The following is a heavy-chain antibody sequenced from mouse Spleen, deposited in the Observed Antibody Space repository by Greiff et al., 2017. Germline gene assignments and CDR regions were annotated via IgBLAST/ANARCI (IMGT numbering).Heavy chain of an antibody. CDR2: SRNKANDYTT. CDR1: GFTFSDFY. Sequence: EVKVVESGGGLVQSGRSLRLSCATSGFTFSDFYMEWVRQAPGKGLEWIAASRNKANDYTTEYSASVKGRFIVSRDTSQSILYLQMNALRAEDTAIYYCARDDHSDGYYGYFDVWGAGTTVTVSS. J-gene: IGHJ1*01. V-gene: IGHV7-1*01. CDR3: ARDDHSDGYYGYFDV. D-gene: IGHD2-3*01.